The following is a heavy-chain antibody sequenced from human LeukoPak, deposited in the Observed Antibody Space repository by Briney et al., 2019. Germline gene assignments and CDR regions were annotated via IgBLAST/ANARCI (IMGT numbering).Heavy chain of an antibody. CDR3: ARERRSGSKYFDY. J-gene: IGHJ4*02. CDR1: GFTFNDNSY. D-gene: IGHD3-3*01. CDR2: ISSDSSFT. V-gene: IGHV3-11*05. Sequence: GPLRLSCAASGFTFNDNSYMGWIRQAPGKGLEWVSYISSDSSFTTYADSVRGRFTISRDNTNNSLYLQMYNLGAEDTAVYFCARERRSGSKYFDYWGQGTLVTVSS.